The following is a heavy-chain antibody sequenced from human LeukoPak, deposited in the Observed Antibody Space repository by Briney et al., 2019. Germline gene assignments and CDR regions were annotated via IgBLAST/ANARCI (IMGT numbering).Heavy chain of an antibody. CDR3: AKDSPPVPQDYYDSICYFDY. CDR1: GFIFSGSA. J-gene: IGHJ4*02. D-gene: IGHD3-22*01. Sequence: PGGSLTLSCAASGFIFSGSAIHWVRQASGKGLEWLGRIRSKTNNYATAYGASVNDRFTSSRGDSKNTAYLQMNSLKTEDTAVYYCAKDSPPVPQDYYDSICYFDYWGQGTLVTVSS. V-gene: IGHV3-73*01. CDR2: IRSKTNNYAT.